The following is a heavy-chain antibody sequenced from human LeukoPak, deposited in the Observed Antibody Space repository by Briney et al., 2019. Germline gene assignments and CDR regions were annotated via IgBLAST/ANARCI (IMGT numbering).Heavy chain of an antibody. Sequence: QAGGSLRLSCAASEFSFSSYAISWVRQAPVKGLEWVSSISVSGGSTYYADSVKGRFTISRDNSRNTLYLQMNSLRAEDTAKYYCAKDFFWETDSSSWYFDAFDLWGQGTMVTVSS. J-gene: IGHJ3*01. CDR3: AKDFFWETDSSSWYFDAFDL. CDR1: EFSFSSYA. CDR2: ISVSGGST. D-gene: IGHD6-13*01. V-gene: IGHV3-23*01.